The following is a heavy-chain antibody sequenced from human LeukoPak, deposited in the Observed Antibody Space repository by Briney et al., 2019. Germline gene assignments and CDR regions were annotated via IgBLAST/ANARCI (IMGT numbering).Heavy chain of an antibody. CDR1: GGTFSSYA. J-gene: IGHJ6*04. D-gene: IGHD2-2*01. CDR3: ARGRLFIVVVPAAPHYYYGMDV. Sequence: SVKVSCKASGGTFSSYAISWVRQAPGQGLEWLGGIIPFFGTANYAQKFQGRVTITADESTSTAYMELSSLRSEDTAVYYCARGRLFIVVVPAAPHYYYGMDVWGKGTTVTVSS. V-gene: IGHV1-69*01. CDR2: IIPFFGTA.